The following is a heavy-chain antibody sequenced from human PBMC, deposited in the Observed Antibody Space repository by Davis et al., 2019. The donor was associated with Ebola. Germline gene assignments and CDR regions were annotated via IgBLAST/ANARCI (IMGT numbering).Heavy chain of an antibody. CDR1: GVSVSRGNY. D-gene: IGHD2-2*01. CDR3: ARGAKDVVVVPSGMVLTNYNYYYMDV. CDR2: ISYSGNA. Sequence: MPSETLSLTCTDSGVSVSRGNYWSWIRQPPGKGLEWIGYISYSGNANYNPSLKSRFTISLDTSNNQFSLKLTSVIAADTAVYYCARGAKDVVVVPSGMVLTNYNYYYMDVWGKGTAVTVS. V-gene: IGHV4-61*01. J-gene: IGHJ6*03.